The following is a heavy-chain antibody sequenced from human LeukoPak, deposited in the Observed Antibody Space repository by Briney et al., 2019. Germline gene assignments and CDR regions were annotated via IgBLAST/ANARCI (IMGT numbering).Heavy chain of an antibody. CDR3: ARGATDVTRWFDP. V-gene: IGHV3-21*01. J-gene: IGHJ5*02. CDR2: ISRASESI. Sequence: GGSLRLSCAASGFTFDTYGMHWVRQAPGKGLEWVSIISRASESIFYADSVKGRFTISRDNAKNSLYLQMNGLRAEDTAVYYCARGATDVTRWFDPWGQGTRVTVSS. CDR1: GFTFDTYG. D-gene: IGHD1-1*01.